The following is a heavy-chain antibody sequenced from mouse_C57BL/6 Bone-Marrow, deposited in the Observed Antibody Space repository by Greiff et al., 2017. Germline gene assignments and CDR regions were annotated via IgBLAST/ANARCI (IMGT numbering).Heavy chain of an antibody. CDR2: IDPSDSET. J-gene: IGHJ2*01. Sequence: QVQLQQPGAELVRPGSSVKLSCKASGYTFTSYWMHWVKQRPIQGLEWIGNIDPSDSETHYNQKFKDKATLTVDKSSSTAYMQLRSLTSEDSAVYYCARDYYGSTLYYFDYWGQGATLTVSS. CDR1: GYTFTSYW. V-gene: IGHV1-52*01. CDR3: ARDYYGSTLYYFDY. D-gene: IGHD1-1*01.